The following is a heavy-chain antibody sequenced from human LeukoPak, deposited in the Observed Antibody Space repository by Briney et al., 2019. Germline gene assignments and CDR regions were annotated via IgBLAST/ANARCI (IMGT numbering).Heavy chain of an antibody. CDR1: GFTFSSYS. J-gene: IGHJ5*02. CDR3: ARGEDIVLMVYANRGNWFDP. Sequence: PGGSLRLSCAASGFTFSSYSMNWVRQAPGKGLEWVSSISSSSSYIYYADSVKGRFTISRDNAKNSLYLQMNSLRAEDKAVYYCARGEDIVLMVYANRGNWFDPWGQGTLVTVSS. CDR2: ISSSSSYI. V-gene: IGHV3-21*01. D-gene: IGHD2-8*01.